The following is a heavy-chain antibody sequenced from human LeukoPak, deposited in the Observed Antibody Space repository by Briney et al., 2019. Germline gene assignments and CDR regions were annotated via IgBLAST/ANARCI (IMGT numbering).Heavy chain of an antibody. Sequence: PSETPSLTCDVNGGSLSGSYWSWIRQSPEKGLEWIGEINQSGNSNYNPSLKSRVTMSVDMSKNQLSLKLSSVTAADTAVYYCARERGLSDFDYWGQGTLVTVSS. CDR3: ARERGLSDFDY. CDR2: INQSGNS. CDR1: GGSLSGSY. J-gene: IGHJ4*02. V-gene: IGHV4-34*01. D-gene: IGHD3-10*01.